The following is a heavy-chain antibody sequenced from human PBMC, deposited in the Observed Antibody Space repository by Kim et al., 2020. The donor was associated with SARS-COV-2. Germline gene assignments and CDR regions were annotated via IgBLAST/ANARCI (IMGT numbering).Heavy chain of an antibody. CDR1: GFTFSTYK. Sequence: GGSLRLSCAASGFTFSTYKMHWVRQAPGKGLVWVSRISSDGSTTNYADSVKGRYTISRDNAKNTLYLQTNSLRAEDTAVYYCARGRGGSGSAVDPWGHG. J-gene: IGHJ5*02. CDR3: ARGRGGSGSAVDP. V-gene: IGHV3-74*01. CDR2: ISSDGSTT. D-gene: IGHD3-10*01.